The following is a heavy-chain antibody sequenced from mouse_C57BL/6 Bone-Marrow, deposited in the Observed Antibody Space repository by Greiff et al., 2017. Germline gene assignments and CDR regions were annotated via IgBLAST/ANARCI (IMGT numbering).Heavy chain of an antibody. CDR3: ARDYPGLVAY. D-gene: IGHD5-5*01. V-gene: IGHV14-3*01. J-gene: IGHJ3*01. CDR1: GFNIKNTY. Sequence: VQLQQSVAELVRPGASVKLSCTASGFNIKNTYMHGVKQRPEQGLEWIGRIDPANGNTKYAPKFQGKATITADTSSNTAYLQLSSLTSEDTAIYYCARDYPGLVAYWGQGTLVTVSA. CDR2: IDPANGNT.